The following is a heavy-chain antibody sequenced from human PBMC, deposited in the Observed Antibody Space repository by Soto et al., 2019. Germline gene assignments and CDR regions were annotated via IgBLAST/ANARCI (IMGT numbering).Heavy chain of an antibody. V-gene: IGHV4-59*01. CDR3: ARGVLEWLLRDSYYYYMDV. D-gene: IGHD3-3*01. J-gene: IGHJ6*03. Sequence: PSETLSLTCTVSGDSISSSYWNWIRQAPGKGLEWIGYIDDTGSTNYNPSLKSRVTLSVDPSNNQYSLKLSSVTAADTAVYYCARGVLEWLLRDSYYYYMDVWGKATTVTVSS. CDR2: IDDTGST. CDR1: GDSISSSY.